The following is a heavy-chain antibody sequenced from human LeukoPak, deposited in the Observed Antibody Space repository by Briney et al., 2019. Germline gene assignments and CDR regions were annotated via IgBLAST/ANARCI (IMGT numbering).Heavy chain of an antibody. J-gene: IGHJ6*03. Sequence: GGSLRLSCAASGFTFDDYGMSWVRQAPGKELEWVSGINWNGGRTAYADSVRGRFTISRDNAENSLYLQMNGLRAEDTALHHRVKQGGYYEYFYMDVWGKGTTVTVSS. CDR1: GFTFDDYG. V-gene: IGHV3-20*01. D-gene: IGHD3-16*01. CDR2: INWNGGRT. CDR3: VKQGGYYEYFYMDV.